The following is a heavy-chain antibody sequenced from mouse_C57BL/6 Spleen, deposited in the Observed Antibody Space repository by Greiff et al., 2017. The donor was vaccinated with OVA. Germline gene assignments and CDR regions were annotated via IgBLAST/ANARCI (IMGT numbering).Heavy chain of an antibody. CDR3: ARDSYSDFDV. D-gene: IGHD2-10*01. J-gene: IGHJ1*03. CDR1: GFTFSDYG. V-gene: IGHV5-17*01. CDR2: ISSGSSTI. Sequence: EVMLVESGGGLVKPGGSLKLSCAASGFTFSDYGMHWVRQAPEKGLEWVAYISSGSSTISYADTVKGRFTISRDNAKNTLFLQMTSLRSEDTAMYYCARDSYSDFDVWGTGTTVTVSS.